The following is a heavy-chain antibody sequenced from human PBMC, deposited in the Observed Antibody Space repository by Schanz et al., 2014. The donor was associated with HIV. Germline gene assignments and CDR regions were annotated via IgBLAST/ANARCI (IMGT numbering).Heavy chain of an antibody. V-gene: IGHV3-43*01. D-gene: IGHD3-16*01. J-gene: IGHJ4*02. Sequence: EVQLVESGGGLVQPGGSLTLSCAASGFTFSDYTMHWVRQAPGKGLEWVSFISWDGGNRNYADSVKGRFTISRDNRKNSLYLQLSGLRTEDTAIYYCAKDTSFWGIDYWGLGVLVTVSS. CDR3: AKDTSFWGIDY. CDR1: GFTFSDYT. CDR2: ISWDGGNR.